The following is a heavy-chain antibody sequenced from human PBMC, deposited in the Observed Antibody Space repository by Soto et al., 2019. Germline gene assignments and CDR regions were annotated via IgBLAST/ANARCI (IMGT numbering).Heavy chain of an antibody. Sequence: VASVKVSCKASGYTFTGYYMHWVRQAPGQGLEWMGWINPNSGGTNYAQKFQGMVTMTRDTSISTAYMELSSLSSDDPALYYCPIQGSDSCCYRYFGCFGQGTLGTFSS. J-gene: IGHJ4*02. CDR2: INPNSGGT. CDR3: PIQGSDSCCYRYFGC. V-gene: IGHV1-2*02. CDR1: GYTFTGYY. D-gene: IGHD2-15*01.